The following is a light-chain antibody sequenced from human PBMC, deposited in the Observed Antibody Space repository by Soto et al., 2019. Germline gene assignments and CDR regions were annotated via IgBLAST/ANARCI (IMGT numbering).Light chain of an antibody. CDR3: QQGHNWPLT. V-gene: IGKV3-15*01. CDR2: SAS. Sequence: EIVMTQSPATLSVSPGERATLSCRASQSISTELAWYQQKPGQPPRLLIYSASNRATGDPARFTGSGSGSEFTLTISGLQSEDFAVYYCQQGHNWPLTFGQGTRLEI. CDR1: QSISTE. J-gene: IGKJ2*01.